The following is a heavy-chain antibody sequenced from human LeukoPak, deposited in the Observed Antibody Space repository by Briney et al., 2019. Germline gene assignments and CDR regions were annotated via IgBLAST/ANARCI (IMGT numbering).Heavy chain of an antibody. CDR1: GGSISSSNYY. CDR2: IYYSGST. V-gene: IGHV4-39*01. D-gene: IGHD3-10*01. CDR3: ARAPRMVRGVAHPYFDY. J-gene: IGHJ4*02. Sequence: SETLSLTCTVSGGSISSSNYYWDWVRQPPGKGLEWIGSIYYSGSTYYNPSLKSRVTISVHTSKSQFSLKLSSVTAADTAVYYCARAPRMVRGVAHPYFDYWGQGTLVTVSS.